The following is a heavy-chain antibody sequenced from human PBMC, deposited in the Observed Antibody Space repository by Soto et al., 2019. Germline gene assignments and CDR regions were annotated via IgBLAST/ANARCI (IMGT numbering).Heavy chain of an antibody. CDR3: AGHGRRVLDTFDY. D-gene: IGHD2-8*02. CDR2: IYYSGST. CDR1: GGSISSSSYY. Sequence: QLQLQETGPGLVKPSETLSLTCTVSGGSISSSSYYWGWIRQPPGKGLEWIGSIYYSGSTYYNPSLQRRVTLAADTSKTQFSLKLSSVTAADTAVYYCAGHGRRVLDTFDYWGQGTLVTVSS. J-gene: IGHJ4*02. V-gene: IGHV4-39*01.